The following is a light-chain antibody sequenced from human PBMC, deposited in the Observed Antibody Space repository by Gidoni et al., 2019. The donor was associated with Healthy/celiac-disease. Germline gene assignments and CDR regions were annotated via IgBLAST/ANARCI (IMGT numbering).Light chain of an antibody. CDR2: AAS. J-gene: IGKJ1*01. CDR3: QQYYSYPRT. CDR1: QGISSY. Sequence: IRMTQSPSSFSASTGDRVTITCRASQGISSYLAWYQQKPGKAPKLLIYAASTLQSGVPSRFSGSGSGTDFTLTISCLQSEDFATYYCQQYYSYPRTFGQGTKVEIK. V-gene: IGKV1-8*01.